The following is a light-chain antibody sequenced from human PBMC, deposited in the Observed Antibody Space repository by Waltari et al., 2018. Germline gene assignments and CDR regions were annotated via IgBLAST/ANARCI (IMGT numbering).Light chain of an antibody. J-gene: IGLJ3*02. CDR1: SGHSSTV. V-gene: IGLV4-69*01. CDR2: VNNDGSH. Sequence: QLVLTQSPSVSASLGASVKLTCTLSSGHSSTVIAWPQQQPGKGPRYLMNVNNDGSHSKGDEIPDRFSGSSSGAERYLTISSLQSDDEADYYCQTGGHGTWVFGGGTKLTVL. CDR3: QTGGHGTWV.